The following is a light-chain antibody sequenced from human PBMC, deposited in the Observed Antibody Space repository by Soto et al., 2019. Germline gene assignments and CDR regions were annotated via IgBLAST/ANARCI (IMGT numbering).Light chain of an antibody. CDR1: QSVSNDF. Sequence: EIVLTQSPGILSLSPGERATLSCRASQSVSNDFFAWYQQKPGQAPRLLVYGASTRATDVPDRFSGSGSGADFTLSISRLEPEDFAVYYCQKYGSSPPRTFGQGTKVDIK. CDR3: QKYGSSPPRT. V-gene: IGKV3-20*01. CDR2: GAS. J-gene: IGKJ1*01.